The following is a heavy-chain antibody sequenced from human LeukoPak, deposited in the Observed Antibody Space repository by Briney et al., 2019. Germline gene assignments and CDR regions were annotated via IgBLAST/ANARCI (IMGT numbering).Heavy chain of an antibody. J-gene: IGHJ3*02. CDR2: IYHSGST. D-gene: IGHD3-10*01. CDR3: ARGLLWFGEKDAFDI. CDR1: GGSISSSNW. Sequence: SGTLSLTCAVSGGSISSSNWWSWVRQPPGKGLEWIGEIYHSGSTNYNPSLKSRVTISVDKSKNQFSLKLSSVTAADTAVYYCARGLLWFGEKDAFDIWGQGTMVTVSS. V-gene: IGHV4-4*02.